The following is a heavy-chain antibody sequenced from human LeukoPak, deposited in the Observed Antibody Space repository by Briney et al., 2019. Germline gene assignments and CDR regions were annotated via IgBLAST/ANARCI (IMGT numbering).Heavy chain of an antibody. J-gene: IGHJ4*02. CDR1: GFSINTDYY. Sequence: SETLSLTCSVSGFSINTDYYWGWIRQPPGKGLEWLGSVSRSGNTFYNPSLKSRLSMSVDTSKSQFSLQLSSVTAADTAVYYCVGLGTMTVGLGYWGQGTLVTVSS. V-gene: IGHV4-38-2*01. CDR3: VGLGTMTVGLGY. CDR2: VSRSGNT. D-gene: IGHD3-22*01.